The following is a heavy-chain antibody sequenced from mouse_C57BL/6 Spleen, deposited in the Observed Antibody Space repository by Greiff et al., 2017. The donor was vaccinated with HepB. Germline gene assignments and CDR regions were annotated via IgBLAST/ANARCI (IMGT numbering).Heavy chain of an antibody. CDR1: GFTFSDYY. CDR3: ARWIYYDYDEAWFAY. CDR2: INYDGSST. V-gene: IGHV5-16*01. Sequence: EVMLVESEGGLVQPGSSMKLSCTASGFTFSDYYMAWVRQVPEKGLEWVANINYDGSSTYYLDSLKSRFIISRDNAKNILYLQMSSLKSEDTATYYCARWIYYDYDEAWFAYWGQGTLVTVSA. J-gene: IGHJ3*01. D-gene: IGHD2-4*01.